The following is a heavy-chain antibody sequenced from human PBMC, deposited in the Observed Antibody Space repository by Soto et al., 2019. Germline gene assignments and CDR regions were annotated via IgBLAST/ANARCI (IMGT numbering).Heavy chain of an antibody. Sequence: QVQLQESGPGLVKPSQTLSLTCTVSGDSISRNGYFWTWIRQHPGKVLEWIGYIYNSGSSYYNPSLKSRVIISVDTSKNHFSLNLTAVTAADTAVYYCARGTMLRGPGYYYAMDVWGQGTTVTVSS. CDR3: ARGTMLRGPGYYYAMDV. V-gene: IGHV4-31*03. CDR2: IYNSGSS. CDR1: GDSISRNGYF. D-gene: IGHD3-10*01. J-gene: IGHJ6*02.